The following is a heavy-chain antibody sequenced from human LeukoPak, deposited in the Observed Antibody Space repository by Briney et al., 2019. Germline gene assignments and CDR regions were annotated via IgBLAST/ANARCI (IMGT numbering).Heavy chain of an antibody. CDR3: ARHTYQPPSGY. Sequence: SETLSLTCTVSGGSISSSSYYWGWIRQPPGKGLEWIGSIYYSGSTYYNPSLKSRVTISVDTSKNQFSLKLSSVTAADTAVYYCARHTYQPPSGYWGQGTLVTVSS. V-gene: IGHV4-39*01. CDR1: GGSISSSSYY. CDR2: IYYSGST. D-gene: IGHD2-2*01. J-gene: IGHJ4*02.